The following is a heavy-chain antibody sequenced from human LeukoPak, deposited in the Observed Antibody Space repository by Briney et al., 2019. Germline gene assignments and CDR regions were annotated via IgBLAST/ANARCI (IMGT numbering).Heavy chain of an antibody. J-gene: IGHJ3*02. CDR3: ARGFDGPNAFDI. CDR1: GGSFTPYY. V-gene: IGHV4-59*01. D-gene: IGHD3-9*01. Sequence: SETLSLTCTVYGGSFTPYYWSWIRQPPGKGLEWVGHMSYTGITNYNPSLRSRVTVLIDTSKNQVSLKLNSLTAADTAVYYCARGFDGPNAFDIWGQGTMVSVSS. CDR2: MSYTGIT.